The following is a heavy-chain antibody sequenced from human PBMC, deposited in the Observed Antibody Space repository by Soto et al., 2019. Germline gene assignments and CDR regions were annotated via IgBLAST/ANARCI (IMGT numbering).Heavy chain of an antibody. CDR2: ITYSGST. Sequence: QVQLQESGPGLVKSSQTLSLTCIVSGGSLSSGDYYWSWLRQHTGKGLEWIGYITYSGSTYYNPSLKSRVNISIDTSNNQFSLKLNSVTAADPAVYYCAREDWADNARFDPWGQGTLVTVSS. CDR3: AREDWADNARFDP. V-gene: IGHV4-31*03. CDR1: GGSLSSGDYY. J-gene: IGHJ5*02. D-gene: IGHD2-2*01.